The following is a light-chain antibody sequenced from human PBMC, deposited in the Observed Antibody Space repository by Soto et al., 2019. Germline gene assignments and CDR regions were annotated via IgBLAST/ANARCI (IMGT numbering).Light chain of an antibody. CDR2: GAS. Sequence: EVVLTQSPGTLSLSPGERATLSCRASQSVSSSSLAWYQRKPRQAPRLLIYGASSRATGIPDRFSGSGSGTDFTLTINRLAPEDFAVYYCQQFGSSSWTFGQGTKVEIK. CDR1: QSVSSSS. J-gene: IGKJ1*01. V-gene: IGKV3-20*01. CDR3: QQFGSSSWT.